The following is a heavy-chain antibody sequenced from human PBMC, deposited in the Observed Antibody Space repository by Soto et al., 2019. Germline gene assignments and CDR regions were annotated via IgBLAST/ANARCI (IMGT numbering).Heavy chain of an antibody. D-gene: IGHD3-10*01. CDR2: FDPEDGET. CDR3: ATKIWFGEFPTLYNWFDP. Sequence: QVQLVQSGAEVKKPGASVKVSCKVSGYTLTELSMHWVRQAPGKGLEWMGGFDPEDGETIYAQKFQGRVTMTEDTSTDTAYMELSSLRSEDTAVYYCATKIWFGEFPTLYNWFDPWGQGTLVTVSS. V-gene: IGHV1-24*01. J-gene: IGHJ5*02. CDR1: GYTLTELS.